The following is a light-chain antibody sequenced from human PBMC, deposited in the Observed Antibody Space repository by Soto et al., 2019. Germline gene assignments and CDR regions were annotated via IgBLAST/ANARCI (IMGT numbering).Light chain of an antibody. CDR1: QSVSSSY. CDR3: QQYGSSTYT. V-gene: IGKV3-20*01. Sequence: IVLTQSPGTLSLSPGERATLSCRASQSVSSSYLAWYQQKPGQAPSLLIYGASSRATGIPDRFSGSGSGTDFTLTISRLEPEEFAVYYCQQYGSSTYTFGQGTKLEIK. CDR2: GAS. J-gene: IGKJ2*01.